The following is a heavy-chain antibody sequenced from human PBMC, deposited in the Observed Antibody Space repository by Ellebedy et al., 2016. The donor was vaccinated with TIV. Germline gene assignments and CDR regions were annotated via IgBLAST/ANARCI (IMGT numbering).Heavy chain of an antibody. Sequence: ASVKVSCKTSGYTFTGYFIHWVRQAPGQGLEWMGWINPNSGDTNYAQKFQGRVTMTTDTSISTAYMELSRLRSEDTAVYYCARERVMISWFDPWGQGTLVNVPS. CDR2: INPNSGDT. J-gene: IGHJ5*02. CDR3: ARERVMISWFDP. V-gene: IGHV1-2*02. CDR1: GYTFTGYF. D-gene: IGHD3-10*01.